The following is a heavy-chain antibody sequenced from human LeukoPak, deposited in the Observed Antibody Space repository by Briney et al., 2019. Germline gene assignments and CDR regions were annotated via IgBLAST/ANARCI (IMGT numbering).Heavy chain of an antibody. Sequence: PQTLSLTCTVSAGSISSYYWSWVRQPQGKGMDWIAYMYYSGRNTYNPSLKRRVTISVAPSKTQFSRKLRSVTAAAPAVYYIASTNYNPSLRSLFTISVDPSKTHSSLKPNSVAAADTAMYYCARGGSIVGGTPHDAFDIWGQGTMVTDSS. J-gene: IGHJ3*02. CDR3: ASTNYNPSLRSLFTISVDPSKTHSSLKPNSVAAADTAMYYCARGGSIVGGTPHDAFDI. CDR1: AGSISSYY. V-gene: IGHV4-59*01. CDR2: MYYSGRN. D-gene: IGHD3-10*01.